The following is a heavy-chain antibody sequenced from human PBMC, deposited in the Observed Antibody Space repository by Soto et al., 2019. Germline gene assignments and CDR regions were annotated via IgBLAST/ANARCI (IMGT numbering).Heavy chain of an antibody. J-gene: IGHJ5*02. CDR1: GYTFTSYD. Sequence: ASVKVSCKASGYTFTSYDINWVRQATGQGLEYLGWMNPNSGNAAYVQKFQGRVTMTWDTSITTAYMELSSLRSEDTAVYFCARGIKYGAYSRWFDPWGQGTLVTVSS. D-gene: IGHD4-17*01. CDR2: MNPNSGNA. V-gene: IGHV1-8*01. CDR3: ARGIKYGAYSRWFDP.